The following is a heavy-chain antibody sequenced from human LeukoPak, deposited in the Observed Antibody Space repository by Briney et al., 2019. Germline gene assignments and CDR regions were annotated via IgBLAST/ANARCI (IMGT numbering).Heavy chain of an antibody. Sequence: ASVKVSCKASGYTFTDYYLHWVRQAPGQGLEWMGWLNPNSGGTNYAQKFQGRATMTRDTSITTAYMDLTRLKSDDTAVYYCATNTAANNYWGQGTQVTVSS. CDR1: GYTFTDYY. V-gene: IGHV1-2*02. CDR3: ATNTAANNY. CDR2: LNPNSGGT. J-gene: IGHJ4*02. D-gene: IGHD2-2*01.